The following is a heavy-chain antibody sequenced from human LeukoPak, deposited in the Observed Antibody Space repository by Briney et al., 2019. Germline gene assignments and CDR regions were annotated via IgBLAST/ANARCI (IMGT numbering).Heavy chain of an antibody. CDR2: MNPNSGNT. V-gene: IGHV1-8*01. Sequence: ASVKVSCKASGYTFTSYDINWVRQATGQGLEWMGWMNPNSGNTGYAQKFQGRVTMTRNTSISTAYMELSSLRAEDTAVYYCARDIVAKGAFDIWGQGTMVTVSS. D-gene: IGHD5-12*01. CDR3: ARDIVAKGAFDI. J-gene: IGHJ3*02. CDR1: GYTFTSYD.